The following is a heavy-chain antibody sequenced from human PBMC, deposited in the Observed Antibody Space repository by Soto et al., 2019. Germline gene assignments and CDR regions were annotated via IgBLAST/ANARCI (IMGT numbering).Heavy chain of an antibody. CDR2: IKQDGSEK. V-gene: IGHV3-7*01. J-gene: IGHJ4*02. Sequence: EVQLMESGGGLVQPGGSLRLSCAASGFSFGASWMAWVRQAPGKGLEWVADIKQDGSEKNYVDSVKGRVTISRDNAKNSLYPQMISLRAEDTAVYHCARDPYYGPIDYWGLGTLVTVSS. CDR3: ARDPYYGPIDY. CDR1: GFSFGASW. D-gene: IGHD3-10*01.